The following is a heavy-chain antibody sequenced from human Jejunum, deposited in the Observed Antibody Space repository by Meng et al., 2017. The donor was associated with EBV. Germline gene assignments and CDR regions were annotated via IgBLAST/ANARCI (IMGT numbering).Heavy chain of an antibody. CDR1: GDAIISSNW. CDR3: ARYGSGYFPALWY. CDR2: IYHSGST. V-gene: IGHV4-4*02. D-gene: IGHD3-3*01. J-gene: IGHJ4*02. Sequence: QVQLQESGPGLVMPSGTLSLTCAVSGDAIISSNWWSWVRQPPGKGLEWIGEIYHSGSTNYNPSLKSRVTISVDKSKNQFSLKLSSVTAADTAVYYCARYGSGYFPALWYWGQGTLVTVSS.